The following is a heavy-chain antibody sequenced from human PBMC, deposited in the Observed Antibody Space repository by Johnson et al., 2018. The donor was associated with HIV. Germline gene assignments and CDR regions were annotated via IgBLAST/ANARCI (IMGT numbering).Heavy chain of an antibody. CDR1: GSTFSRYA. J-gene: IGHJ3*02. CDR2: ISGSGGST. CDR3: ARGGYLDAFDI. D-gene: IGHD6-13*01. V-gene: IGHV3-23*04. Sequence: MQLVESGGGLVQPGGSLRLSCAASGSTFSRYAMSWVRQAPGKGLAWVSAISGSGGSTYYADSVKGRFTISRDNSKNTQYLQMNSLKTEDTAVYYCARGGYLDAFDIWGQGTMVTVSS.